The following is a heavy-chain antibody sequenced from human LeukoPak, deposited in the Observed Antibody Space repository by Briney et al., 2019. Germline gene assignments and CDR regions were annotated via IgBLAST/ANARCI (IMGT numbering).Heavy chain of an antibody. J-gene: IGHJ3*02. CDR3: AKQPANWGRAFDI. D-gene: IGHD7-27*01. Sequence: GGSLRLSCATSGFTFRNYAMTWVRQAPGKGLECVSAISGSGGTTYYADSVKGRFRISRDNSKNTLYLQMNSLRAEDTAVYFCAKQPANWGRAFDIWGQGTMLTVSP. CDR1: GFTFRNYA. CDR2: ISGSGGTT. V-gene: IGHV3-23*01.